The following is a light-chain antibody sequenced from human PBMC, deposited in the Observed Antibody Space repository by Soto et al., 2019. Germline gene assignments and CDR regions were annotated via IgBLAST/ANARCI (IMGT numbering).Light chain of an antibody. J-gene: IGKJ1*01. Sequence: EIVMTQSPATLSVSPGQGATLSCRASQLIRRNLAWYQLTPGQAPRLLIYCASTRATDIPGRFSASGCWTEFTLTISCLRSEHFTVYYCEQYNNWPWTFGQGTKGDIK. CDR2: CAS. CDR1: QLIRRN. CDR3: EQYNNWPWT. V-gene: IGKV3-15*01.